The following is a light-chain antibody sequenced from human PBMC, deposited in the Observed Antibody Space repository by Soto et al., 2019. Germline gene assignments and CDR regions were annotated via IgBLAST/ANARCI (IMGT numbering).Light chain of an antibody. CDR1: SSNIGRNI. Sequence: QSVLTQPPSASGTPGQRVTISCSGSSSNIGRNIVNWYQHLPGTAPKLLIYSNNQRPSGVPDRFSGSKSGTSASLAISGLQSEDEADYYCAAWDDSLSGFYVFGTGTKVTVL. J-gene: IGLJ1*01. V-gene: IGLV1-44*01. CDR2: SNN. CDR3: AAWDDSLSGFYV.